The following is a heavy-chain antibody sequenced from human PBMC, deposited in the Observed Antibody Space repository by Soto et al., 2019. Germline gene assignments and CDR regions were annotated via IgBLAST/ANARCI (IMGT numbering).Heavy chain of an antibody. CDR2: IWYDGSNK. CDR3: ARAQYTGSYFDACDV. J-gene: IGHJ3*01. V-gene: IGHV3-33*03. CDR1: GFSFSSYG. D-gene: IGHD1-26*01. Sequence: PVGSLRLSCAASGFSFSSYGMHWVRQAPGKGLDWVAVIWYDGSNKYYAESVKGRFTISRDNSKNTLYVQMNSLTVEDTAVYYCARAQYTGSYFDACDVWGQGTMVTV.